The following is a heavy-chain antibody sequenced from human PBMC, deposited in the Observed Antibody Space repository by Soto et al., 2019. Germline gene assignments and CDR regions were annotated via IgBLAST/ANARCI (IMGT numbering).Heavy chain of an antibody. CDR3: AREGLTGTIGLYYYYGMDV. CDR1: GGSISSYY. V-gene: IGHV4-59*01. D-gene: IGHD1-7*01. J-gene: IGHJ6*02. CDR2: IYYSGST. Sequence: PSETLSLTCTVSGGSISSYYWSWIRQPPGKGPEWIGYIYYSGSTNYNPSLKSRVTISVDTSKNQFSLKLSSVTSADTAVYYCAREGLTGTIGLYYYYGMDVWGQGTTVTVSS.